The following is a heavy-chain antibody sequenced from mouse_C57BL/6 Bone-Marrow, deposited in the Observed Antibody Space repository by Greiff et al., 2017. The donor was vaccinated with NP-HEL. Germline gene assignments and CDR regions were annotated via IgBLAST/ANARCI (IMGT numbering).Heavy chain of an antibody. CDR2: ISDGGSYT. CDR3: ARAHSTVVATYYFDY. Sequence: EVKVVESGGGLVKPGGSLKLSCAASGFTFSSYAMSWVRQTPEKRLEWVATISDGGSYTYYPDNVKGRFTISRDNAKTNLYLQMSHLKSEDTAMYYCARAHSTVVATYYFDYWGKGTTLTVSS. J-gene: IGHJ2*01. V-gene: IGHV5-4*03. D-gene: IGHD1-1*01. CDR1: GFTFSSYA.